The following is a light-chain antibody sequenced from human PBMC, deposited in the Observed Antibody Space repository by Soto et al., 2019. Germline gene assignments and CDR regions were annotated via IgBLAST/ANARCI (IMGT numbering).Light chain of an antibody. Sequence: EIVLTQSPGTLSLSPGERASLSCRASQSVSSYLAWYQQKPGQAPRLLIYGASSRATGIPDRFSGSGSGTDFTLTISRLEPEYFAVYYCQQYGSSSWTFGQGTKVDIK. CDR2: GAS. CDR1: QSVSSY. J-gene: IGKJ1*01. V-gene: IGKV3-20*01. CDR3: QQYGSSSWT.